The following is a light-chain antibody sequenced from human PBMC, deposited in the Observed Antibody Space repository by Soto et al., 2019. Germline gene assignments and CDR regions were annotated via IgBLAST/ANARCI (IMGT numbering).Light chain of an antibody. CDR3: QQSYSATWT. CDR2: AAS. J-gene: IGKJ1*01. CDR1: QGISTY. Sequence: DIQMTQSPSSLSASVGDRVTITCRASQGISTYLNWYLQKPGKAPKLLIYAASSLQSGVPSRFSGSGSETDFTLTISSLQPEDFATYSCQQSYSATWTFVQGTKVEIQ. V-gene: IGKV1-39*01.